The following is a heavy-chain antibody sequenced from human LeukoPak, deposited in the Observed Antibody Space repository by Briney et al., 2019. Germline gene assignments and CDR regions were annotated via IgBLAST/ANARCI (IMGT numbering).Heavy chain of an antibody. D-gene: IGHD6-19*01. V-gene: IGHV4-30-4*07. CDR2: IYHSGTT. Sequence: SSETLSLTCAVSGVAISRGGYAWNWIRQPPGKGLEWIAYIYHSGTTYYNPSLKSRATISVDTSKNQFSLKLSSVTAADTAVYYCVRGRYSSGWFKDKNWFDPWGQGIPVTVSS. J-gene: IGHJ5*02. CDR1: GVAISRGGYA. CDR3: VRGRYSSGWFKDKNWFDP.